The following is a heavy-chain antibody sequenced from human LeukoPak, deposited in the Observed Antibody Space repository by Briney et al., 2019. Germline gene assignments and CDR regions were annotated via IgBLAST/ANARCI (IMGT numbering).Heavy chain of an antibody. V-gene: IGHV1-18*01. D-gene: IGHD6-13*01. CDR1: GYTFTSYG. CDR3: ASDVGQYSSSWPEGNWFDP. CDR2: ISAYNGNT. J-gene: IGHJ5*02. Sequence: GASVKVSCKASGYTFTSYGSSWVRQAPGQGLEWMGWISAYNGNTNYAQKLLGRVTLTPDTSTSTAYMEQRRLRSDDPAVYYCASDVGQYSSSWPEGNWFDPWGQGTLVTVSS.